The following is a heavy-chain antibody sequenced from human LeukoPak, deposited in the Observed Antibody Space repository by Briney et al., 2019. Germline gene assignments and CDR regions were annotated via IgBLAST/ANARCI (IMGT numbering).Heavy chain of an antibody. D-gene: IGHD4-23*01. CDR1: GGSISSGSYY. CDR3: ARKYGSNAGYFDY. V-gene: IGHV4-61*02. J-gene: IGHJ4*02. Sequence: PSQTLSLICTVSGGSISSGSYYWNWIRQPAGKGLEWIGRVFPSGSTNYNPSLKSRVTISVDTSKNQFSLKLSSVTAADTAVYYCARKYGSNAGYFDYWGQGALVTVSS. CDR2: VFPSGST.